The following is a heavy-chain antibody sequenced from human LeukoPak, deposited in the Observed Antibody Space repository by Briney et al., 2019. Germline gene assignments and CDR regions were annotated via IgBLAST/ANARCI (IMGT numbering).Heavy chain of an antibody. CDR3: ARDRGGNWFDS. CDR1: GFTFSSYW. D-gene: IGHD1-14*01. V-gene: IGHV3-7*04. Sequence: PGGSLRLSCAAPGFTFSSYWMSWVRQAPGKGLEWVANIKEDGSEKYYVDSVKGRFTISRDNAKKSLYLQMNSLRAEDTAVYYCARDRGGNWFDSWGQGTLVTVSS. CDR2: IKEDGSEK. J-gene: IGHJ5*01.